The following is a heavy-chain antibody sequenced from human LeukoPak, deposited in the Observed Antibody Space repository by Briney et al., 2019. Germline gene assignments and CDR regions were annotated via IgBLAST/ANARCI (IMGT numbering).Heavy chain of an antibody. CDR1: GGTFSSYA. CDR3: AIRYGGNSRAVDY. CDR2: IIPIFGTA. J-gene: IGHJ4*02. D-gene: IGHD4-23*01. Sequence: ASVTVSCKASGGTFSSYAISWVRQAPGQGLEWMGGIIPIFGTANYAQKFQGRVTITADKSTSTAYMELSSLRSEDTAVYYCAIRYGGNSRAVDYWGQGTLVTVSS. V-gene: IGHV1-69*06.